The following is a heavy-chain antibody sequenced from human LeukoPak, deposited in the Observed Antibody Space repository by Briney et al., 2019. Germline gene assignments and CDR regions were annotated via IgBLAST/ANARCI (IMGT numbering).Heavy chain of an antibody. Sequence: PGGSLRLSYAASGFTFSSYAMHWVRQAPGKGLEWVAVISYGGSNKYYADSVKGRFTISRDNSKNTLYLQMNSLRAEDTAVYYCARIGSYYDSSGHIDYWGQGTLVTVSS. V-gene: IGHV3-30*04. CDR1: GFTFSSYA. CDR2: ISYGGSNK. CDR3: ARIGSYYDSSGHIDY. J-gene: IGHJ4*02. D-gene: IGHD3-22*01.